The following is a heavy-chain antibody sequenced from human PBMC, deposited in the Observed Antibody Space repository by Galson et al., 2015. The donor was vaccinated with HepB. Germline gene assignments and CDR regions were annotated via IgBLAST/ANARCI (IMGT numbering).Heavy chain of an antibody. D-gene: IGHD6-13*01. Sequence: SLRLSCAASGFTFSSYAMSWVRQAPGKGLEWVSAIRGSGGSTYYADSVKGRFTISRDNSKNTLYLQMNSLRAEDTAVYYCAKANRIAAAGSYYGMDVWGQGTTVTVSS. J-gene: IGHJ6*02. V-gene: IGHV3-23*01. CDR3: AKANRIAAAGSYYGMDV. CDR2: IRGSGGST. CDR1: GFTFSSYA.